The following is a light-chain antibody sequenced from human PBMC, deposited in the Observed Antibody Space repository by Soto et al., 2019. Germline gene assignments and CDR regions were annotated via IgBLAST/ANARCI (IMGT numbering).Light chain of an antibody. J-gene: IGKJ1*01. CDR2: GAS. CDR1: QSVSSN. CDR3: QQYNNWPPWT. V-gene: IGKV3-15*01. Sequence: EIVMTQSPATLSVSPGERATLSCRASQSVSSNLAWYQQKPGQAPRLLIYGASTRATVIPARFSGSGSGTEFTLTISSLQSEDFAVYYCQQYNNWPPWTFGQGTKV.